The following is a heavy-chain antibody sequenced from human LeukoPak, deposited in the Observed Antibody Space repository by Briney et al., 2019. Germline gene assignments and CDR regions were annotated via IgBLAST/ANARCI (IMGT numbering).Heavy chain of an antibody. D-gene: IGHD3-22*01. CDR1: GGSISSYY. CDR2: INHSGST. Sequence: SETLSLTCTVSGGSISSYYWSWIRQPPGKGLEWIGEINHSGSTNYNPSLKSRVTISVDTSKNQFSLKLSSVTAADTAVYYCARGRSSGYYRRYFDYWGQGTLVTVSS. J-gene: IGHJ4*02. CDR3: ARGRSSGYYRRYFDY. V-gene: IGHV4-34*01.